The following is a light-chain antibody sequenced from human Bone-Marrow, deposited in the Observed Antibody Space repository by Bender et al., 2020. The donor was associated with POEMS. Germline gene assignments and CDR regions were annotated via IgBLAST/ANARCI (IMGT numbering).Light chain of an antibody. CDR2: EDD. Sequence: SYELTQPPSVSVSPGHTARITCSGDALPKQYAYWYQQKPGQSPVMVLYEDDKRPSGIPERFSGSNSGDTAILTITGTQAVDEAVYYCQVWDRSSYVVFGGGTRLTVL. CDR3: QVWDRSSYVV. CDR1: ALPKQY. V-gene: IGLV3-1*01. J-gene: IGLJ2*01.